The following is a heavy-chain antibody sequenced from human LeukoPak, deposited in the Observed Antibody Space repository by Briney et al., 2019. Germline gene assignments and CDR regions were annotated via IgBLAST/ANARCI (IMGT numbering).Heavy chain of an antibody. V-gene: IGHV1-46*01. CDR2: INPSGGST. CDR3: ASFTMIEGVDP. D-gene: IGHD3-22*01. CDR1: GYTFTSYY. Sequence: GASVKVSCKASGYTFTSYYMHWVGQAPGQGLEWMGIINPSGGSTSYAQKFQGRVTMTRDMSTSTVYMELSSLRSEDTAVYYCASFTMIEGVDPWGQGTLVTVSS. J-gene: IGHJ5*02.